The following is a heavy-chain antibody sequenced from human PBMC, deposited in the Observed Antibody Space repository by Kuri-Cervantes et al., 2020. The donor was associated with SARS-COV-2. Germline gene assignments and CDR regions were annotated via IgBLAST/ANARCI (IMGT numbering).Heavy chain of an antibody. J-gene: IGHJ3*02. V-gene: IGHV3-11*04. CDR2: ISSSGSTI. D-gene: IGHD6-6*01. CDR3: AIGDSSSPHDAFDI. CDR1: GFTFSDYY. Sequence: GESLKISCAASGFTFSDYYMSWIRQAPGKGLEWVSYISSSGSTIYYADSVKGRFTISRDNAKNSLYLQMNSLSAEDTAVYQCAIGDSSSPHDAFDIWGQGTMVPVSS.